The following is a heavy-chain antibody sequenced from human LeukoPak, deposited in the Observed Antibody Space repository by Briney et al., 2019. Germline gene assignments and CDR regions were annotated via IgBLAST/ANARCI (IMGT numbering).Heavy chain of an antibody. J-gene: IGHJ4*02. D-gene: IGHD2-15*01. CDR1: GGSISSYY. V-gene: IGHV4-4*07. CDR3: ARVTRHCSGGICFFDY. Sequence: PSKTLSLTCTVSGGSISSYYWSWIRQPAGKGLEWIGRIYTSGSTNYNPSLKSRVTMSVDTSKNQFSLKLSSVTAADTAVYYCARVTRHCSGGICFFDYWGQGTLVTVSS. CDR2: IYTSGST.